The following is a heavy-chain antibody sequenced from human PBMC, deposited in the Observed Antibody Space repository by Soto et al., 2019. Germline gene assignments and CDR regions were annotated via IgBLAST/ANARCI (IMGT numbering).Heavy chain of an antibody. J-gene: IGHJ4*02. V-gene: IGHV3-49*03. CDR1: GFTFGDYA. Sequence: GGSLRLSCTASGFTFGDYAMSWFRQAPGKGLEWVGFIRSKAYGGTTEYAASVKGRFTISRDDSKSIAYLQMNSLKTEDTAVYYCTRDVRCSSTSCHYYFDYWGQGTLVTVSS. D-gene: IGHD2-2*01. CDR2: IRSKAYGGTT. CDR3: TRDVRCSSTSCHYYFDY.